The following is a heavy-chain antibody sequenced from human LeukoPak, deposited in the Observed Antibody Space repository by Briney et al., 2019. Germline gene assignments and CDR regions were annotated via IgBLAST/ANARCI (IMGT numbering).Heavy chain of an antibody. CDR3: ARDPDSSGFDY. J-gene: IGHJ4*02. CDR1: GFTFSSYG. D-gene: IGHD3-22*01. CDR2: IWYDGSNK. Sequence: GGSLRLSCAASGFTFSSYGMHWVRQAPGKGLEWVAVIWYDGSNKYYADSVKGRFTISRDNSKNTLYLQMNSLRVEDTAVYYCARDPDSSGFDYWGQGTLVTVSS. V-gene: IGHV3-33*01.